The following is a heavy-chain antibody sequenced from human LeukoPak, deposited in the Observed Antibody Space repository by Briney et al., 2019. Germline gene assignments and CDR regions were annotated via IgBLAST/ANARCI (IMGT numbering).Heavy chain of an antibody. CDR1: GSTFSSCA. D-gene: IGHD6-13*01. CDR2: IRGSVGST. V-gene: IGHV3-23*01. J-gene: IGHJ4*02. CDR3: AKHSSSWYGSSDYFDY. Sequence: GGSRRLSCAPSGSTFSSCATSWVSQAPGRGLGWVSPIRGSVGSTYYADSVKGRFTISRDNSKNTLYLQMNSLRAEDTAVYYCAKHSSSWYGSSDYFDYWGQGTLVTVSS.